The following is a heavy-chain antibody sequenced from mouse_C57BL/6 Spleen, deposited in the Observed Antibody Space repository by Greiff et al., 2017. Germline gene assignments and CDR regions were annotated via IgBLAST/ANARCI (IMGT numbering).Heavy chain of an antibody. Sequence: EVQLQESGPVLVKPGASVKMSCKASGYTFTDYYMNWVKQSHGKSLEWIGVINPYNGGTSYNQKFKGKATLTVDKSSSTAYMELNSLTSEDSAVYYCARGETTTVVASDDMDYWGQGTSVTVSS. D-gene: IGHD1-1*01. CDR3: ARGETTTVVASDDMDY. CDR2: INPYNGGT. J-gene: IGHJ4*01. V-gene: IGHV1-19*01. CDR1: GYTFTDYY.